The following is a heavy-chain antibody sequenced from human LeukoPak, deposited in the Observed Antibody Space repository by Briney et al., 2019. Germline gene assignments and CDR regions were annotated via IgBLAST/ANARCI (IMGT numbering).Heavy chain of an antibody. D-gene: IGHD3-10*01. CDR2: ISGNGGAT. V-gene: IGHV3-23*01. CDR3: AKGSWSPYYFDY. Sequence: ISGNGGATYYADSVKGRFTISRDNSKSTLFLQMNSLRADDTAVYYCAKGSWSPYYFDYWGQGTLVTVSS. J-gene: IGHJ4*02.